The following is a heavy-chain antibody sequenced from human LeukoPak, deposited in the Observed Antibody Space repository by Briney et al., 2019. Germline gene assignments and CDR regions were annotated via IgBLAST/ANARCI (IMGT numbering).Heavy chain of an antibody. CDR2: INPNTGGT. Sequence: ASVKVSCKASGYTFTGYYMHWVRQAPGQGLEWMGWINPNTGGTNYAQKFQGRVTMTRDTSISTAYMELSSLRSEDTAVYYCARVVGYTYGNYFDYWGQGTLATVSS. D-gene: IGHD5-18*01. V-gene: IGHV1-2*02. CDR1: GYTFTGYY. J-gene: IGHJ4*02. CDR3: ARVVGYTYGNYFDY.